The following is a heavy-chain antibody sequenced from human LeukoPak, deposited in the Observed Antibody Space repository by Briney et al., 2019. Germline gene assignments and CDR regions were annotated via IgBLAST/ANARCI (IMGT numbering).Heavy chain of an antibody. D-gene: IGHD3-9*01. V-gene: IGHV3-48*01. Sequence: GGSLRLSCAASGFTFSSYSMNWVRQAPGKGLEWVSYISSSSSTIYYADSVKGRFTISRDNPKNTLYLQMNSLRVEDTAVYYCAARLTGSYYDYWGQGTLVTVSS. CDR2: ISSSSSTI. CDR1: GFTFSSYS. J-gene: IGHJ4*02. CDR3: AARLTGSYYDY.